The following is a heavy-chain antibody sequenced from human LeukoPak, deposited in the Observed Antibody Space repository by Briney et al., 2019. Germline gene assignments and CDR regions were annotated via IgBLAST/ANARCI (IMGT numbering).Heavy chain of an antibody. CDR2: INSDGSST. CDR1: GFTFSSYW. V-gene: IGHV3-74*01. CDR3: ARDRVLRYFDWYAFDI. J-gene: IGHJ3*02. Sequence: GGPLRLSCAASGFTFSSYWMHWVRQAPGKGLVWVSRINSDGSSTSYADSVKGRFTISRDNAKNTLYLQMNSLRAEDTAVYYCARDRVLRYFDWYAFDIWGQGTMVTVSS. D-gene: IGHD3-9*01.